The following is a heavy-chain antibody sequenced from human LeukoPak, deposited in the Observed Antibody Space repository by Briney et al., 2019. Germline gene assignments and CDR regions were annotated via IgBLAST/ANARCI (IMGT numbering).Heavy chain of an antibody. CDR3: ARERLPLYYYDSSGYRPFDY. D-gene: IGHD3-22*01. V-gene: IGHV1-2*06. J-gene: IGHJ4*02. Sequence: GASVKVSCKASGYTFTGYYMHWVRQAPGQGLEWMGRINPNSGGTNYAQKFQGRVTMTRDTSISTAYMELSRLRSDDTAVYYCARERLPLYYYDSSGYRPFDYWGQGTLVTVSS. CDR2: INPNSGGT. CDR1: GYTFTGYY.